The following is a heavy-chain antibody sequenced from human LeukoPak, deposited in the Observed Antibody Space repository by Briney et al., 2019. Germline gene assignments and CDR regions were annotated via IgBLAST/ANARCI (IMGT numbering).Heavy chain of an antibody. CDR2: IGSTGRDT. CDR1: GFAFSSYD. Sequence: GGSLRLSCSASGFAFSSYDLNCVRQAPGKGLEWISHIGSTGRDTYYADSVKGRFIISRDNAKNSLFLLMNSLRAEDTAIYYCARVFFYGSGSYLDWGRGTLVTVSS. D-gene: IGHD3-10*01. CDR3: ARVFFYGSGSYLD. V-gene: IGHV3-48*03. J-gene: IGHJ4*02.